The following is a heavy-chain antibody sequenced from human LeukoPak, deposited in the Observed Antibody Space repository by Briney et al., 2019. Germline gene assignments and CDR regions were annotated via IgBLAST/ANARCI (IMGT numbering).Heavy chain of an antibody. J-gene: IGHJ4*02. D-gene: IGHD3-9*01. CDR1: GGSISSSSYF. V-gene: IGHV4-39*07. CDR3: ARGFDWLEVYFDY. Sequence: SETLSLTCTVSGGSISSSSYFWGWIRQPPGKGLEWIATFYYSGSTYYNPSLKSRVTISLDTSKNQFSLKLSSVTAADTAVYYCARGFDWLEVYFDYWGQGTLVTVSS. CDR2: FYYSGST.